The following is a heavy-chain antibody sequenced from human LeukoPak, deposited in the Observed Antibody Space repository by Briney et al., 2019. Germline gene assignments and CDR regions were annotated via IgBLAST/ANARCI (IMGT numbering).Heavy chain of an antibody. CDR3: AQVGGAFDI. Sequence: PSETLSLTCTVYGGSFSGYYWSWIRQPPEKGLEWIGEVNYSGNTDYNPSLKSRVTISVDTSKNLFSLKLYSVTAADTAVYYCAQVGGAFDIWGPGTMVTVSS. J-gene: IGHJ3*02. V-gene: IGHV4-34*01. CDR2: VNYSGNT. CDR1: GGSFSGYY. D-gene: IGHD3-10*01.